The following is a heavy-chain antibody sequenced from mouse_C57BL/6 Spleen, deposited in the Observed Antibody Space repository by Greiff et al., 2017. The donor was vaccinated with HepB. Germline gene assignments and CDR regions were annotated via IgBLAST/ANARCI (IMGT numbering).Heavy chain of an antibody. V-gene: IGHV5-9-1*02. CDR1: GFTFSSYA. D-gene: IGHD1-1*01. CDR2: ISSGGDYI. Sequence: EVQGVESGEGLVKPGGSLKLSCAASGFTFSSYAMSWVRQTPEKRLEWVAYISSGGDYIYYADTVKGRFTISRDNARNTLYLQMSSLKSEDTAVYYCTRCGSSYVWFAYWGQGTLVTVSA. J-gene: IGHJ3*01. CDR3: TRCGSSYVWFAY.